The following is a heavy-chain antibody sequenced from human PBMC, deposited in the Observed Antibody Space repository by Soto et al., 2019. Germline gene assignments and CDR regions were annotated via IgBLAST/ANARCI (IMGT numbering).Heavy chain of an antibody. D-gene: IGHD2-2*01. Sequence: AGGSLRLSCAASGFTFSSYGMHWVRQAPGKGLEWVAVIWYDGSNKYYADSVKGRFTISRDNSKNTLYLQMNSLRAEDTAVYYCARDLLVTPMPYFYYGMDVWGQGTTVTVSS. CDR1: GFTFSSYG. J-gene: IGHJ6*02. V-gene: IGHV3-33*01. CDR3: ARDLLVTPMPYFYYGMDV. CDR2: IWYDGSNK.